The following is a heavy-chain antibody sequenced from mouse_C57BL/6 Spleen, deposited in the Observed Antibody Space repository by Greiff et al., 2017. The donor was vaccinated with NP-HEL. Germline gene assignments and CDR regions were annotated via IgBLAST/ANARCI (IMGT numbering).Heavy chain of an antibody. J-gene: IGHJ2*01. CDR3: TRSLNGNYRGTKGLDY. CDR1: GYTFTDYE. D-gene: IGHD2-1*01. V-gene: IGHV1-15*01. Sequence: VQLQQSGAELVRPGASVTLSCKASGYTFTDYEMHWVKQTPVHGLEWIGAIDPETGGTAYNQKFKGKAILTADKSSSTAYMELRSLTSEDSAVYYCTRSLNGNYRGTKGLDYWGQGTTLTVSS. CDR2: IDPETGGT.